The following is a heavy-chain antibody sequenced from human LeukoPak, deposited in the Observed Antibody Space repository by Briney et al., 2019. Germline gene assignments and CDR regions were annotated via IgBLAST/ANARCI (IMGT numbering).Heavy chain of an antibody. V-gene: IGHV3-23*01. J-gene: IGHJ4*02. CDR3: AKAKGLLFFDY. CDR1: GFTFSSYA. D-gene: IGHD2-21*02. Sequence: GGSLRLSCAASGFTFSSYAMTWVRQAPGKGLEYVSAIGGSGANTYYADSEKGRFTISRDNSKNTLYLQMNSLRAEDTAVYHCAKAKGLLFFDYWGQGTLVTVSS. CDR2: IGGSGANT.